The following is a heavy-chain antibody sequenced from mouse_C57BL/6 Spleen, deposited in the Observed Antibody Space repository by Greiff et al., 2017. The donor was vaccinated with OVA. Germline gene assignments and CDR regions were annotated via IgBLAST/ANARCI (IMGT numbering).Heavy chain of an antibody. Sequence: ESGPGLVKPSQSLSLTCSVTGYSITSGYYWNWIRQFPGNKLEWMGYISYDGSNNYNPSLKNRISITRDTSKNQFFLKLNSVTTEDTATYYCARENYGSSPYFDYWGQGTTLTVSS. CDR1: GYSITSGYY. CDR2: ISYDGSN. V-gene: IGHV3-6*01. D-gene: IGHD1-1*01. J-gene: IGHJ2*01. CDR3: ARENYGSSPYFDY.